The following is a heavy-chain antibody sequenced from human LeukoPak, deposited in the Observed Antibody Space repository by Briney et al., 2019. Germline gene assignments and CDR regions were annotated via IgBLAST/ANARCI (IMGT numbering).Heavy chain of an antibody. CDR2: INSDGSST. CDR3: ARDTDTVTTILDY. V-gene: IGHV3-74*01. D-gene: IGHD4-17*01. CDR1: GFTLSSYW. J-gene: IGHJ4*02. Sequence: GGSLRLSCAASGFTLSSYWMQWVRQAPGKGLVWVSRINSDGSSTSYADSVKGRFTISRDNAKNTLYLQMNSLRAEDTAVYYCARDTDTVTTILDYWGQGTLVTVSS.